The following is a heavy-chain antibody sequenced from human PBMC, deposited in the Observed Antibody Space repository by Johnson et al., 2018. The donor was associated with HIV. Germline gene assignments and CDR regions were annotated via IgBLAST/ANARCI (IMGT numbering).Heavy chain of an antibody. Sequence: QVQLVESGGGLVQPGGSLRLACAASGFTFSTYTIHWVRQAPGKGLEWVAAISYDGNNNTYADSVKGQFTISRENSKNTLYLQMSSLRAEDTAVYYCARPLQPYTSSSQGTFDIWGQGTMVTVSS. J-gene: IGHJ3*02. CDR1: GFTFSTYT. D-gene: IGHD6-6*01. V-gene: IGHV3-30-3*01. CDR3: ARPLQPYTSSSQGTFDI. CDR2: ISYDGNNN.